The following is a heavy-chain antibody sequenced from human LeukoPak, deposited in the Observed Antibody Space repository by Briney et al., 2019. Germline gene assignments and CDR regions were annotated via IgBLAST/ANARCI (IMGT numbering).Heavy chain of an antibody. D-gene: IGHD4-17*01. J-gene: IGHJ4*02. V-gene: IGHV4-59*08. CDR3: ARHSGMTTVTPFDY. CDR1: GGSLSSYY. CDR2: IYYSGST. Sequence: PSETLPLTCTVSGGSLSSYYWSWIRQPPGKGLEWIGYIYYSGSTNYNPSLKSRVTISVDTSKNQFSLKLSSVTAADTAVYYCARHSGMTTVTPFDYWGQGTLVTVSS.